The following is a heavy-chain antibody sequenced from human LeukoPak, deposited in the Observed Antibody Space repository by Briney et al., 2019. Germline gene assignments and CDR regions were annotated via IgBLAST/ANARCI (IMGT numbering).Heavy chain of an antibody. CDR1: GGSISSYY. V-gene: IGHV4-59*08. J-gene: IGHJ6*03. Sequence: PSETLSLTCTVSGGSISSYYWSWIRQPPGKGLEWIGYIYYSGSTNYNPSLKSRVTISVDTSKNQFSLKLNSVTAADTAVYYCARGSVGGGICYNYYMDVRGKGTTVTVSS. CDR3: ARGSVGGGICYNYYMDV. D-gene: IGHD5/OR15-5a*01. CDR2: IYYSGST.